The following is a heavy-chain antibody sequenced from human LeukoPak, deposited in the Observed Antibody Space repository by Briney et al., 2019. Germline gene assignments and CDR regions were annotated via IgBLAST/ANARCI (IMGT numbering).Heavy chain of an antibody. CDR3: ATPHYCSSTSCLSDYYGMDV. CDR2: IIPIFGTA. D-gene: IGHD2-2*01. CDR1: GGTFSSYA. Sequence: EASVKVSCKASGGTFSSYAISWVRQAPGQGLEWMGGIIPIFGTANYAQKFQGRVTITADESTSTAYMELSRLRSDDTAVYYCATPHYCSSTSCLSDYYGMDVWGQGTTVTVSS. V-gene: IGHV1-69*13. J-gene: IGHJ6*02.